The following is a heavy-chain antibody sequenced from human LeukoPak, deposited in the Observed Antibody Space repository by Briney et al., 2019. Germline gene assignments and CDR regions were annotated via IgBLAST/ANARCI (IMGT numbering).Heavy chain of an antibody. D-gene: IGHD2-2*02. CDR3: ARAGRSSIPGAIRSYYFDY. V-gene: IGHV1-8*01. CDR2: MSPKSGNT. CDR1: GYSFTNND. J-gene: IGHJ4*02. Sequence: ASVRVSCKASGYSFTNNDINWVRQAPGQGLEWVGWMSPKSGNTGYAQQLQGRVTMTKNASIATAYLDLSSLRSEDTAVYYCARAGRSSIPGAIRSYYFDYWGQGTLITVPS.